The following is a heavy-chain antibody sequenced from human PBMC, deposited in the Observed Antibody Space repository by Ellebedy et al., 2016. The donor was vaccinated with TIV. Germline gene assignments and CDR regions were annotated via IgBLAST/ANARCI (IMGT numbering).Heavy chain of an antibody. V-gene: IGHV3-7*01. CDR2: IKYDLSQT. CDR1: GFTFSSYW. CDR3: ARGPAGYNAGKHDF. Sequence: GESLKISCAASGFTFSSYWMSWVRQAPGEGLEWVANIKYDLSQTYYLDSVKGRFTISRDNAKNSLYLHMNSLRAEDTALYYCARGPAGYNAGKHDFWGQGTLVVVSS. D-gene: IGHD1-14*01. J-gene: IGHJ4*02.